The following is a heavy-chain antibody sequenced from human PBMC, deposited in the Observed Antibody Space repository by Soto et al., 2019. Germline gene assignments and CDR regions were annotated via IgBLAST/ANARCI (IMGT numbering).Heavy chain of an antibody. V-gene: IGHV3-23*01. J-gene: IGHJ4*02. Sequence: EVQLLESGGGLVQPGGSLRLSCAASGFSFSSYAMSWVRQAPGKGLEWVSGISVSGDNTYYADSVKGRFTISRDTSKNTLYLQMNNLRAEDTAVYYCADGGEWSFNFVYWGQGTQVTVSS. CDR2: ISVSGDNT. D-gene: IGHD3-3*01. CDR3: ADGGEWSFNFVY. CDR1: GFSFSSYA.